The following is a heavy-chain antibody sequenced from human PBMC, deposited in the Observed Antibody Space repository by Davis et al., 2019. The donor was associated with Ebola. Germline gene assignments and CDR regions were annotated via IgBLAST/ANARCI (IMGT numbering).Heavy chain of an antibody. V-gene: IGHV3-74*01. CDR2: INTDGDNT. Sequence: GESLKISCAASGFTFSTYWMHWVRQLPGKGLVWVSRINTDGDNTSYADSVEGRFTVSSDNATNTLYVQMNSLRAEDTGIYYCGRVIFFPGIGMDIWGQGTTVTVSS. CDR3: GRVIFFPGIGMDI. D-gene: IGHD1-14*01. J-gene: IGHJ6*02. CDR1: GFTFSTYW.